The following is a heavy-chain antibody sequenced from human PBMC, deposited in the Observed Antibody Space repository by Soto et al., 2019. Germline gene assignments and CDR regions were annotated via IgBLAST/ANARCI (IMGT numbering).Heavy chain of an antibody. V-gene: IGHV1-24*01. CDR3: ATLTTPLTGTTGLDFDY. D-gene: IGHD1-7*01. CDR2: FDPEDGET. Sequence: ASVKVSCKVSGYTLTELSMHWVRQAPGKGLEWMGGFDPEDGETIYAQKFQGRVTMTEDTSTDTAYMELSSLRSEDTAVYYCATLTTPLTGTTGLDFDYWGQGTLVTVSS. J-gene: IGHJ4*02. CDR1: GYTLTELS.